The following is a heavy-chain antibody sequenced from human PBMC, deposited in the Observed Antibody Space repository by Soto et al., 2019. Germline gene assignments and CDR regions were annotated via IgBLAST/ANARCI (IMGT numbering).Heavy chain of an antibody. D-gene: IGHD6-6*01. Sequence: GGSLRLSCAASGFTVSSNYMSWVRQAPGKGLEWVSVIYSGGSTYYADSVKGRFTISRDNSKNTLYLQMNSLRAEDTAVYYCARSGGLSSSSFYFDYWGQGTLVTVSS. V-gene: IGHV3-66*01. J-gene: IGHJ4*02. CDR2: IYSGGST. CDR3: ARSGGLSSSSFYFDY. CDR1: GFTVSSNY.